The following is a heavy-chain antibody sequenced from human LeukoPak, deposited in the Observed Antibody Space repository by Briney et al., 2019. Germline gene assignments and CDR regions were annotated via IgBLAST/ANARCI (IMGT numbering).Heavy chain of an antibody. CDR1: GFPFSSYA. D-gene: IGHD5-18*01. CDR2: ISGSGDDT. Sequence: GGSLRLSCVVSGFPFSSYAMSWVRQAPGKGLEWVSGISGSGDDTYYAASVKGRFTVSRDTSKNTLYLQMNSLRAEDTAVYYCAKDPLNTVMVSPTFDYWGQGTLVTVSS. V-gene: IGHV3-23*01. J-gene: IGHJ4*02. CDR3: AKDPLNTVMVSPTFDY.